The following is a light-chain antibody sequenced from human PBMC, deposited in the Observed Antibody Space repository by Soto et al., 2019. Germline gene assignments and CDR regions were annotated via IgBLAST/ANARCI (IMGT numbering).Light chain of an antibody. Sequence: EIVMTQSPGTLSLSPGERATLSCRASQSVGSYLAWYQQKPGQAPRLLIYDASNRATGIPARFSGSGSGTDFTLTISSLEPEDFAVYYCQHRKNWQVTFGQGTRLEIK. V-gene: IGKV3-11*01. CDR3: QHRKNWQVT. CDR2: DAS. J-gene: IGKJ5*01. CDR1: QSVGSY.